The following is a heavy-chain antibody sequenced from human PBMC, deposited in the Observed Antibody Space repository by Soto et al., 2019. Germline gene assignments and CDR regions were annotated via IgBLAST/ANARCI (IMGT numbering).Heavy chain of an antibody. V-gene: IGHV3-30-3*01. CDR1: AFTFSSYA. J-gene: IGHJ6*02. D-gene: IGHD6-19*01. CDR2: ISYDGSKK. Sequence: QVQLVESGGGVVQPGRSLRLSCAASAFTFSSYAMHWVRQAPSKGMELVAVISYDGSKKYYADSVMGRFTISRDNSKNTLYLQMNSLGAEDTAVYYCARAIAVAGTGYYYGMDVWGQGTTVTVSS. CDR3: ARAIAVAGTGYYYGMDV.